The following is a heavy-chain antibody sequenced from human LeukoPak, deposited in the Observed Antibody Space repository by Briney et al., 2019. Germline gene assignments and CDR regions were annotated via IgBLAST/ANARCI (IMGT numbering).Heavy chain of an antibody. V-gene: IGHV2-70*01. CDR2: IDWDDDK. J-gene: IGHJ4*02. D-gene: IGHD3-22*01. CDR3: ARIKYYDSSGHYYFDY. CDR1: GFSLSTSGMC. Sequence: ESGPTLVNPTQTLTLTCTFSGFSLSTSGMCVSWIRQPPGKALEWLALIDWDDDKYYSTSLKTSLTISKDTSKNQVVLTMTNMDPVDTATHYCARIKYYDSSGHYYFDYWGQGTLLTLSS.